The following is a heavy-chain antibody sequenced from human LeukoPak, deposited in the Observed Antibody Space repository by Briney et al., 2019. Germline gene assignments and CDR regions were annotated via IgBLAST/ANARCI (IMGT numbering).Heavy chain of an antibody. D-gene: IGHD6-19*01. J-gene: IGHJ4*02. CDR2: ISSNGDST. Sequence: GGSLRLSCSASGFTFSSYAMHWVRQAPGKGLEYVSAISSNGDSTYYADSVKGRFTISRDNSQNPLYLQMSSLRAEDTAVYSCVGLGQWLVPSDYWGQGTLVTVSS. V-gene: IGHV3-64D*06. CDR1: GFTFSSYA. CDR3: VGLGQWLVPSDY.